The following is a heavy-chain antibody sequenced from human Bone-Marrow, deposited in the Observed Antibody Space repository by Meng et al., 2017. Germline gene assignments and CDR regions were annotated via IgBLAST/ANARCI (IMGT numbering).Heavy chain of an antibody. D-gene: IGHD3-9*01. CDR2: IYHSGST. J-gene: IGHJ3*02. CDR1: GGSISSSNW. Sequence: GSLRLSCAVSGGSISSSNWWSWVRQPPGKGLEWIGEIYHSGSTNYNPSLKSRVTISVDKSKNQFSLKLSSVTAADTAVYYCASHSSYYDILTGYYQGDAFDIWGQGTMVTVSS. V-gene: IGHV4-4*02. CDR3: ASHSSYYDILTGYYQGDAFDI.